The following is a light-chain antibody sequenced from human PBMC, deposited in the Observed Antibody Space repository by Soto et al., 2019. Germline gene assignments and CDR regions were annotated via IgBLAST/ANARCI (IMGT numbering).Light chain of an antibody. CDR1: QSLLHRNGYNY. CDR2: LGS. CDR3: MQVLQTPFT. Sequence: DIVMTQSPLSLPVIPGEPASISCRSSQSLLHRNGYNYLDWYLQKPGQSPQLLIYLGSSRASGVPDRFSGSESGTDFTLRISRVEAGDVGIYYCMQVLQTPFTFGGGTKVEIK. V-gene: IGKV2-28*01. J-gene: IGKJ4*01.